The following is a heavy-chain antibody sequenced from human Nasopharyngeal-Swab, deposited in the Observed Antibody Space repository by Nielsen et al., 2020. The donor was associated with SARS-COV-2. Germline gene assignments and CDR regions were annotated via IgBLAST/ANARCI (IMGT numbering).Heavy chain of an antibody. V-gene: IGHV4-34*01. CDR3: ARGKRSNYFRVSPPNWFDP. J-gene: IGHJ5*02. CDR2: INHSGST. D-gene: IGHD2/OR15-2a*01. Sequence: PGKGLEWLGEINHSGSTNYNPSLKSRVTISVDTSKNQFSLKLSSVTAADTAVYYCARGKRSNYFRVSPPNWFDPWGQGTLVTVSS.